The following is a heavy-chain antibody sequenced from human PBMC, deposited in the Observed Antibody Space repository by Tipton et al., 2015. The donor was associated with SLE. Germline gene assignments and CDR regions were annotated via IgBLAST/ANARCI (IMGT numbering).Heavy chain of an antibody. D-gene: IGHD3-22*01. J-gene: IGHJ3*02. CDR3: ARVLVVRSYYDSSGPWGAFDI. Sequence: TLSLTCTVSGGSISSYYWSWIRQPPGKGLEWIGYIYYSGSTYYNPSLKSRVTISVDTSKNQFSLKLSSVTAADTAVYYCARVLVVRSYYDSSGPWGAFDIWGQGTMVTVSS. CDR1: GGSISSYY. V-gene: IGHV4-59*06. CDR2: IYYSGST.